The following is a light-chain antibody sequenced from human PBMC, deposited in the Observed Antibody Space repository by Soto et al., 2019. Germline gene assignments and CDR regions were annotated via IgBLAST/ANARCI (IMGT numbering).Light chain of an antibody. CDR1: QGISSW. J-gene: IGKJ4*01. V-gene: IGKV1D-12*01. Sequence: DIQITQSPSSVSSSVADRFTITCRAGQGISSWLAWYQQKPGKAPKVLIYATSRLQSGVPSRFSGSGSGTEFTLTISSLQPEDFATYYCLQHSSFPLTFGGGTKVDI. CDR2: ATS. CDR3: LQHSSFPLT.